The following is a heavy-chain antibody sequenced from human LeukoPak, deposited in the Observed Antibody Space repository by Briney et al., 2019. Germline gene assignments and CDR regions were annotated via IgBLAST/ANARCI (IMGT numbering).Heavy chain of an antibody. V-gene: IGHV4-59*12. CDR3: ARVDAYYDSRDYYYYMDV. CDR2: IYYSGST. J-gene: IGHJ6*03. Sequence: SETLSLTCTVSGGSISSYYWSWIRQPPGKGLEWIGYIYYSGSTNYNPSLKSRVTISVDTSKNQFSLKLSSVTAAATAVYYCARVDAYYDSRDYYYYMDVWGKGTTVTASS. D-gene: IGHD3-22*01. CDR1: GGSISSYY.